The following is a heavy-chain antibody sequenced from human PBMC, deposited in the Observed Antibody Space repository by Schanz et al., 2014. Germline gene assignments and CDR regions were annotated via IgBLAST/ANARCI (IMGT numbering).Heavy chain of an antibody. Sequence: QAQLMESGGGVVQPGTSLILSCSVSGFSLNTYGIHWFRQPAGKGLEWVAVIWNNGVTKYYADSVRGRFTISRDRFQSTLYLRMSSLRGESTAVDCNARPRLDYGEVDYWGQGTLVTVSS. D-gene: IGHD4-17*01. CDR2: IWNNGVTK. CDR1: GFSLNTYG. V-gene: IGHV3-33*01. CDR3: ARPRLDYGEVDY. J-gene: IGHJ4*02.